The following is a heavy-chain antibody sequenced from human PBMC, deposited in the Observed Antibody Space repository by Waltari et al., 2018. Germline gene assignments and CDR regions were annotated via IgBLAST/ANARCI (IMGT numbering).Heavy chain of an antibody. J-gene: IGHJ5*02. CDR3: ARAGIAVAGEGNWFDP. V-gene: IGHV4-38-2*01. Sequence: QVQLQESGPGLVKPSETLSLTCAVSGYSISSGYYWGWIRQPPGKGLEWIGSIYHSGSTYSNPSLKSRVTISVDTSKNQFSLKLSSVTAADTAVYYCARAGIAVAGEGNWFDPWGQGTLVTVSS. CDR2: IYHSGST. D-gene: IGHD6-19*01. CDR1: GYSISSGYY.